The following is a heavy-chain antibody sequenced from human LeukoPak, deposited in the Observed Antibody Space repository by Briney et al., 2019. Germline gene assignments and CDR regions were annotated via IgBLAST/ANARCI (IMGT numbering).Heavy chain of an antibody. Sequence: GGSLRLSCAASGFTFYDYAMHWVRQAPGKGLEWVSGISWNSGSIGYADSVKGRFTISRDNAKNSLYLQMNSLRAEDTALYYCARTRHVGALAFDIWGQGTMVTVSS. V-gene: IGHV3-9*01. CDR2: ISWNSGSI. J-gene: IGHJ3*02. CDR1: GFTFYDYA. CDR3: ARTRHVGALAFDI. D-gene: IGHD1-1*01.